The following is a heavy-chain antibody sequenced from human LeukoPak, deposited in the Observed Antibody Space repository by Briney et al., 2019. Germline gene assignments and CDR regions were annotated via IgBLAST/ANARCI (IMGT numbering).Heavy chain of an antibody. CDR2: MNPNSGNT. CDR1: GYTFTSYD. V-gene: IGHV1-8*01. Sequence: ASVKVSCKASGYTFTSYDINWVRQATGQGLEWMGWMNPNSGNTGYAQKFQGRVTMTRDTSTSTVYMELSSLRSEDTAVYYCARDGHQLLFDYWGQGTLVTVSP. J-gene: IGHJ4*02. D-gene: IGHD2-2*01. CDR3: ARDGHQLLFDY.